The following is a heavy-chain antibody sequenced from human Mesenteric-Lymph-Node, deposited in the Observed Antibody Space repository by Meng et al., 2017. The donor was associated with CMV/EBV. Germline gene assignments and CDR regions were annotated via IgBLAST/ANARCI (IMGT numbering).Heavy chain of an antibody. Sequence: SLKISCAASGFTFRRYEMHWVRQAPGKGLEWVAYISDSSYTIYYADSVKGRFTVSRDNAANTLYLQMNSLRVEDTATYYCAPFSGFWGQGTLVTVSS. V-gene: IGHV3-48*03. J-gene: IGHJ4*02. CDR3: APFSGF. CDR1: GFTFRRYE. CDR2: ISDSSYTI.